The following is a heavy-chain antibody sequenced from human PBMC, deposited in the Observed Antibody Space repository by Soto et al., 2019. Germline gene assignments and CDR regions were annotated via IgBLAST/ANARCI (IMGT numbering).Heavy chain of an antibody. CDR1: GFSFSSYS. CDR2: ISSSSTYI. D-gene: IGHD2-2*01. J-gene: IGHJ4*02. Sequence: PGGSLRLSCAASGFSFSSYSMNWVRQAPGEGLEWVSSISSSSTYIYYADSVKGRFTISRDNAKNSLYLQMDSLRAEDTAVYYCARDQTGYCITTSCYIDYWGRGTLVPVSS. V-gene: IGHV3-21*01. CDR3: ARDQTGYCITTSCYIDY.